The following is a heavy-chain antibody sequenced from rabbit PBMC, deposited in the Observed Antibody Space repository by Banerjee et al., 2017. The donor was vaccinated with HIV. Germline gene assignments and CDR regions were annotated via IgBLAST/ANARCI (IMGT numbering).Heavy chain of an antibody. CDR1: SGYT. CDR2: IYAGSSGST. D-gene: IGHD4-1*01. V-gene: IGHV1S40*01. Sequence: SGYTMCWVRQAPGKGLEWSACIYAGSSGSTYYASWAKGRFTISKTSSTTVTLQMTSLTAADTATYFCARDLAGAIGWNFVLWGPGTLVTVS. CDR3: ARDLAGAIGWNFVL. J-gene: IGHJ4*01.